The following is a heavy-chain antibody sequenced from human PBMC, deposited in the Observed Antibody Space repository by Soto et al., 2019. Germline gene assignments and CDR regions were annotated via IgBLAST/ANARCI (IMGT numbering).Heavy chain of an antibody. Sequence: SETLSLTCTVSGGSISSGGYYRSWIRQHPGKGLEWIGYIYYSGSTYYNPSLKSRVTISVDTSKNQFSLKLSSVTAADTAVYYCARERSWPRTNWFDPWGQGTLVTVSS. J-gene: IGHJ5*02. D-gene: IGHD6-13*01. CDR1: GGSISSGGYY. CDR3: ARERSWPRTNWFDP. CDR2: IYYSGST. V-gene: IGHV4-31*03.